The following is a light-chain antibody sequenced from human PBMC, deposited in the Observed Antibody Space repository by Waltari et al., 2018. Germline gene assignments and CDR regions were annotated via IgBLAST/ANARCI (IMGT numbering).Light chain of an antibody. CDR3: QQYNSYLRT. Sequence: EMVMTQSPATLSVSPGDRPTLSCRASPGVGSNVAWYQQTPGQAPRLPIYGASTRATVIPARFSGSGSGTEFTLTISSLQSEDFAVYYCQQYNSYLRTFGGGTKVEIK. V-gene: IGKV3-15*01. CDR1: PGVGSN. J-gene: IGKJ4*01. CDR2: GAS.